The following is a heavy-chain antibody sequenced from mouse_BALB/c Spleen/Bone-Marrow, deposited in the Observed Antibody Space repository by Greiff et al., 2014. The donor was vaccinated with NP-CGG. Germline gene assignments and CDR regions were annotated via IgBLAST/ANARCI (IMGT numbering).Heavy chain of an antibody. CDR3: VDDRDWYSDV. V-gene: IGHV14-3*02. CDR1: GFNIKDTF. CDR2: IDPANGNT. J-gene: IGHJ1*01. Sequence: EVQLQESGAELVKPGASVKLSCTASGFNIKDTFIHWVKERPEQGLEWIGRIDPANGNTKYDPKFQGKATITADTSSNTAYLQPSSLQSEDPAVDYCVDDRDWYSDVWGEGTTVTVSS. D-gene: IGHD2-14*01.